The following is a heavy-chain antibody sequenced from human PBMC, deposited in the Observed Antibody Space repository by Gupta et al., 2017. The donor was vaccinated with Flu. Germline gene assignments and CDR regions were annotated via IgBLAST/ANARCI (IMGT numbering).Heavy chain of an antibody. CDR2: IKQDGSEK. V-gene: IGHV3-7*01. Sequence: SYWMSWVRQAPGKGLEWVANIKQDGSEKYYVDSVKGRFTISRDNAKNSLYLQMNSLRAEDTAVYYCAREDELAAAGLTFDYWGQGTLVTVSS. J-gene: IGHJ4*02. CDR3: AREDELAAAGLTFDY. D-gene: IGHD6-13*01. CDR1: SYW.